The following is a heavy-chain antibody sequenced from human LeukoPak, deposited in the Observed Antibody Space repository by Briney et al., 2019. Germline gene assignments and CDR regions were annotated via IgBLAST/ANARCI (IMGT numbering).Heavy chain of an antibody. CDR3: ARQTMQQLVDY. D-gene: IGHD6-13*01. Sequence: SETLSLTCIVSGGSISSGGYYWSWIRQPPGKGLEWIGYIYHSGSTYYNPSLKSRVTISVDRSKNQFSLKLSSVTAADTAVYYCARQTMQQLVDYWGQGTLVTVSS. CDR1: GGSISSGGYY. J-gene: IGHJ4*02. V-gene: IGHV4-30-2*01. CDR2: IYHSGST.